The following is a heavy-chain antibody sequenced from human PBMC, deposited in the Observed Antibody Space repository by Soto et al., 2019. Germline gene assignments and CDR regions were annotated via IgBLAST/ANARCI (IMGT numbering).Heavy chain of an antibody. D-gene: IGHD6-13*01. CDR2: IWYDGSNK. Sequence: PGGSLRLSCAASGFTFSSYGMHWVRQAPGKGLEWVAVIWYDGSNKYYADSVKGRFTISRDNSKNTLYLQMNSLRAEDTAVYYCARAGYSSSWTQPNWFDPWGQGTLVTVSS. CDR3: ARAGYSSSWTQPNWFDP. J-gene: IGHJ5*02. CDR1: GFTFSSYG. V-gene: IGHV3-33*01.